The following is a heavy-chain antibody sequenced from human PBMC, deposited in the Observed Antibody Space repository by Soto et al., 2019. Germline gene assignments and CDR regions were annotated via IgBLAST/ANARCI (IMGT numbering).Heavy chain of an antibody. J-gene: IGHJ5*02. V-gene: IGHV3-21*01. Sequence: GGSLRLSCAASGFTFSSYSMNWVRQAPGKGLEWVSSISSSSSYIYYADSVKGRFTISGDNAKNSLYLQMNSLRAEDTAVYYCARAECWGSCLNWFDPWGQGTLVTVSS. CDR3: ARAECWGSCLNWFDP. CDR2: ISSSSSYI. CDR1: GFTFSSYS. D-gene: IGHD2-2*01.